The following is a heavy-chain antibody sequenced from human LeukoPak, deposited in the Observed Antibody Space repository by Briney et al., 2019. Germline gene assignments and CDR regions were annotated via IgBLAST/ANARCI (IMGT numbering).Heavy chain of an antibody. CDR1: GFTFSDYY. CDR3: AKDPSHKAAGTNWFDP. Sequence: PGGSLRLSCAASGFTFSDYYMSWIRQAPGKGLEWVSYISSSGSTIYYADSVKGRFTISRDNSKNTLYLQMNSLRAEDTAVYYCAKDPSHKAAGTNWFDPWGQGTLVTVSS. D-gene: IGHD6-13*01. J-gene: IGHJ5*02. CDR2: ISSSGSTI. V-gene: IGHV3-11*01.